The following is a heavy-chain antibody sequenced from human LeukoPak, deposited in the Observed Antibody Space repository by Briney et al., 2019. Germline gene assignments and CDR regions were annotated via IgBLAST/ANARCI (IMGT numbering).Heavy chain of an antibody. CDR1: GFTFSSYS. V-gene: IGHV3-21*01. J-gene: IGHJ4*02. Sequence: GGSLRLSCAASGFTFSSYSMNWVRQAPGKGLEWVSSISSSSSYIYYADSVKGRFTISRDNAKNSLYLQMNSLRAEDTAVYYCARDSTYDFWSGYYKTLYYFDYWGQGTLVTVSS. CDR2: ISSSSSYI. CDR3: ARDSTYDFWSGYYKTLYYFDY. D-gene: IGHD3-3*01.